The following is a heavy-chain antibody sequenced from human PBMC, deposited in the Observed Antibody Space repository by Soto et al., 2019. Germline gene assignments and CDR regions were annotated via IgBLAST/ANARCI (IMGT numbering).Heavy chain of an antibody. CDR1: GFTFSSYA. J-gene: IGHJ4*02. D-gene: IGHD3-22*01. Sequence: GGSLRLSCAASGFTFSSYAMSWVRQAPGKGLEWVSAISGSGGNTYYADSVKGRFTISRDNSKNTLYLQMNSLRAEDTAVYYCAKALNHYYDKDSFDYWGQGTLVTVSS. CDR3: AKALNHYYDKDSFDY. CDR2: ISGSGGNT. V-gene: IGHV3-23*01.